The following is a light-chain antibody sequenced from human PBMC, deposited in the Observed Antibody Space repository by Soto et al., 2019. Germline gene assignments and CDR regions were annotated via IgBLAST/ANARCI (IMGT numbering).Light chain of an antibody. J-gene: IGKJ2*01. Sequence: AIQLTQSPSSLSASVGDRVTITCRASQGISSALAWYQQKPGKAPKLLIYDASSLESGVPPRFSGSGSGTDFTLTISSLQPEYLATYYCQQFNSYPQTFGQGTKLEIK. CDR1: QGISSA. CDR3: QQFNSYPQT. CDR2: DAS. V-gene: IGKV1-13*02.